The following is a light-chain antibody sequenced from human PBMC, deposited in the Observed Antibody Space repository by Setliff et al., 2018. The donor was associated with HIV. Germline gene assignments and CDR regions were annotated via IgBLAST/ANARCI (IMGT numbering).Light chain of an antibody. Sequence: QSVLTQPRSVSGSPGQSVTISCTGTNSNVGGSKYVSWYQQYPGKAPKLLIYEVNKRPSEVPDRSSGSKSGNTASLTISGLQADDEADYYCCAYVFGTGTKVTVL. J-gene: IGLJ1*01. CDR3: CAYV. CDR1: NSNVGGSKY. V-gene: IGLV2-11*01. CDR2: EVN.